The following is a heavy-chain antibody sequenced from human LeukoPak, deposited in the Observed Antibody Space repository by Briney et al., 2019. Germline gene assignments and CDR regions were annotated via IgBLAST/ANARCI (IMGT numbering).Heavy chain of an antibody. Sequence: PSETLSLTCAVYGGSFSGYYWSWIRQPPGKGLEWIGEINHSGSTNYNPSLKSRVTISVDTSKNQFSLKLNSVTAADTAVYYCARVGDIVVVAAAHGYYFDYWGQGTLVTVSS. D-gene: IGHD2-2*01. V-gene: IGHV4-34*01. CDR2: INHSGST. CDR3: ARVGDIVVVAAAHGYYFDY. CDR1: GGSFSGYY. J-gene: IGHJ4*02.